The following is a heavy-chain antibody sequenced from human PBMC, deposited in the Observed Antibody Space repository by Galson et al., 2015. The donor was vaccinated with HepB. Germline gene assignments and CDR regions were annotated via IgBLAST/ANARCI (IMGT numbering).Heavy chain of an antibody. CDR3: ARLQYGDYGGWFDP. CDR1: GGSISSYY. D-gene: IGHD4-17*01. CDR2: IYYSGST. J-gene: IGHJ5*02. Sequence: ETLSLTCTVSGGSISSYYWSWIRQPPGKGLEWIGYIYYSGSTNYNPSLKSRVTISVDTSKNQFSLKLSSVTAADTAVYYCARLQYGDYGGWFDPWGQGTLVTVSS. V-gene: IGHV4-59*08.